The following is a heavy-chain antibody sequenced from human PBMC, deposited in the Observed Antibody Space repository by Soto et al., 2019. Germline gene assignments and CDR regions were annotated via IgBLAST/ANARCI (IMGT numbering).Heavy chain of an antibody. J-gene: IGHJ5*02. D-gene: IGHD3-3*01. CDR2: IIPIFGTA. Sequence: SVKVSCKASGGTFSSYAISWVRQAPGQGLEWMGGIIPIFGTANYAQKFQGRVTTTADESTSTAYMELSSLRSEDTAVYYCAREVKIFGVVGWFDPWGQGTLVTVSS. CDR3: AREVKIFGVVGWFDP. CDR1: GGTFSSYA. V-gene: IGHV1-69*13.